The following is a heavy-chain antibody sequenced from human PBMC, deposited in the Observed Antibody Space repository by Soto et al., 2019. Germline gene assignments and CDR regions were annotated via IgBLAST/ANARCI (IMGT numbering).Heavy chain of an antibody. CDR1: GFSLSTSGMC. CDR2: IDWDDDK. CDR3: ALGKGSWHPVDY. D-gene: IGHD6-13*01. J-gene: IGHJ4*02. Sequence: SGPTLVNPTQALTLTCTFSGFSLSTSGMCVSWIRQPPGKALEWLALIDWDDDKYYSTSLKTRLTISKDTSKNQVVLTMTNMDPVDTATYYCALGKGSWHPVDYWGQGTLVTVSS. V-gene: IGHV2-70*01.